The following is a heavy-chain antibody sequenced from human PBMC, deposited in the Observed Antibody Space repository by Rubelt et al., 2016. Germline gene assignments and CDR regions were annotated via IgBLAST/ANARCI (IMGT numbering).Heavy chain of an antibody. CDR2: IYYSGST. CDR3: ARTYRYYSDY. V-gene: IGHV4-59*06. CDR1: GGSISRYS. J-gene: IGHJ4*02. Sequence: QVQLQESAPGLVKPSETLSLTCTVSGGSISRYSWSWIRQPAGKGLEWIGYIYYSGSTYYNPSLKSRVTISVDTSKNQFSLKVYSVTAADTAVYYCARTYRYYSDYWGQGTLVTVSS. D-gene: IGHD1-26*01.